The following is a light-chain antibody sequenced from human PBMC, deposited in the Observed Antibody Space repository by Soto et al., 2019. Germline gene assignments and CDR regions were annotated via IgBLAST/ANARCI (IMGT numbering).Light chain of an antibody. J-gene: IGKJ2*01. V-gene: IGKV1-9*01. CDR2: AAS. Sequence: DIQLTQSPSFLSASVGDRVTITCRASQGISSYLAWYQQKPGKAPKLLIYAASTLQSWVPSRFSGSGSGTEFTLTISSLQPEDFATYYCQQLNSYPSSFGQGTKLEIK. CDR3: QQLNSYPSS. CDR1: QGISSY.